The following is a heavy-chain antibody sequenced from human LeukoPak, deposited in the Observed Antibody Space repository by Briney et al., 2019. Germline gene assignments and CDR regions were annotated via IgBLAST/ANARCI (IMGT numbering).Heavy chain of an antibody. CDR2: IYHSGST. D-gene: IGHD6-19*01. CDR3: AGTVAGAAIDY. Sequence: ASQTLSLTCAVSGGSISSGGYSWSWIRQPPGKGLEWIGYIYHSGSTYYNPSLKSRVTISVDRSKNQFSLKLSSVTAADTAVYYCAGTVAGAAIDYWGQGTLVTVSS. CDR1: GGSISSGGYS. V-gene: IGHV4-30-2*01. J-gene: IGHJ4*02.